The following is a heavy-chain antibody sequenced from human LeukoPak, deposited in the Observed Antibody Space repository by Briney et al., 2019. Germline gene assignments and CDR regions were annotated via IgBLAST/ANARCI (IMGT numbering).Heavy chain of an antibody. CDR1: GGSISSSSYY. D-gene: IGHD5-18*01. Sequence: SETLSLTCTVSGGSISSSSYYWGWIRQPPGKGLEWIGSIYYSGSTYYNPSLKSRVTISVDTSKNQFSLKLSSVTAADTAVYYCARDGYSYGLYYYYMDVWGKGTTVTVSS. CDR3: ARDGYSYGLYYYYMDV. J-gene: IGHJ6*03. V-gene: IGHV4-39*07. CDR2: IYYSGST.